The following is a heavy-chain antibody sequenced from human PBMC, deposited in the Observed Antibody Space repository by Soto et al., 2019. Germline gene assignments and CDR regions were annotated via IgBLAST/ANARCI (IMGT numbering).Heavy chain of an antibody. Sequence: QVQLQQWGAGLLKPSETLSLTCAVYGGSFSGYYWSWIRQPPGKGLEWIGEINHSGSTNYNPSLKSRVTISVDTSKNQSALKLSSVTAADTAVYYCARWGTTVPERQRDARFDPWGQGTLVTVSS. J-gene: IGHJ5*02. CDR1: GGSFSGYY. CDR2: INHSGST. CDR3: ARWGTTVPERQRDARFDP. D-gene: IGHD4-4*01. V-gene: IGHV4-34*01.